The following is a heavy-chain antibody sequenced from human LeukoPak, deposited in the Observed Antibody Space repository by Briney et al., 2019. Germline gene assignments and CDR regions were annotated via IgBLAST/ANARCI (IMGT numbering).Heavy chain of an antibody. Sequence: SETLSLTCAVYGGSFSGYYWSWIRQPRGKGLEWIGEINHSGSTNYNPSLKSRVTISVDTSKNQFSLKLSSVTAADTAVYYCARGGRPRGYGSGSYYTNWFDPWGQGTLVTVSS. CDR2: INHSGST. V-gene: IGHV4-34*01. CDR3: ARGGRPRGYGSGSYYTNWFDP. D-gene: IGHD3-10*01. J-gene: IGHJ5*02. CDR1: GGSFSGYY.